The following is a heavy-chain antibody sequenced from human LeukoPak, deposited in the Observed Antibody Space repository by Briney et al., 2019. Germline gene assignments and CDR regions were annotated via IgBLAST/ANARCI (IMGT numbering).Heavy chain of an antibody. V-gene: IGHV1-69*05. J-gene: IGHJ6*03. D-gene: IGHD3-10*01. CDR3: ARDYRIFGSGSYYSPDYYYYYHYMDV. CDR2: IIPIFGTA. Sequence: SVKVSCKASGGTFSSYAISWVRQAPGQGLEWMGRIIPIFGTANYAQKFQGRVTITTDESTSTAYMELSSLRSEDTAVYYCARDYRIFGSGSYYSPDYYYYYHYMDVWGKGTTVTVSS. CDR1: GGTFSSYA.